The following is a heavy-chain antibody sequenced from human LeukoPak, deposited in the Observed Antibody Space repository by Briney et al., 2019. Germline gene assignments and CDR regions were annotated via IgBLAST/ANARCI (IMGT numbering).Heavy chain of an antibody. CDR3: ARLRYNWNYAVDY. Sequence: PSETLSLTCTVSGGSISSHYWSWIRQPAGKGLEWIGRIYNSGSTNYNPSLKSRVTMSLDKSKNQFSLKLSSVTAADTAVYYCARLRYNWNYAVDYWGQGTLVTVSS. J-gene: IGHJ4*02. CDR2: IYNSGST. D-gene: IGHD1-7*01. CDR1: GGSISSHY. V-gene: IGHV4-4*07.